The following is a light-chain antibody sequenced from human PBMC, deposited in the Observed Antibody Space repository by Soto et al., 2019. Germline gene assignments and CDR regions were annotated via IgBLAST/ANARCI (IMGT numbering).Light chain of an antibody. Sequence: SYELNQPPSVSVAPGQPARITCGGDNFGDKSVHWYQQKPGQAPVMVVYDDYDRPSGIPERFSGSKSGNTATLTISGVEAGDEADYFSQVWDNSADRVAVFGGATKVTVL. V-gene: IGLV3-21*02. CDR2: DDY. CDR1: NFGDKS. CDR3: QVWDNSADRVAV. J-gene: IGLJ2*01.